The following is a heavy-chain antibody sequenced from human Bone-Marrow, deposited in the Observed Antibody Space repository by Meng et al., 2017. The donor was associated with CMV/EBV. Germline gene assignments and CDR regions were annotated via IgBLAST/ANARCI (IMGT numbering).Heavy chain of an antibody. V-gene: IGHV3-30*03. Sequence: LSLTCAVYGGSFSGYYWSWIRQPPGKGLEWVTVISYDGSNKYYADSVKGRFTISRDNSKNTLYLQMNSLRTEDTAVYYCARAPGSHIDYWGQGTLVTVSS. D-gene: IGHD3-10*01. CDR2: ISYDGSNK. CDR3: ARAPGSHIDY. J-gene: IGHJ4*02. CDR1: GGSFSGYY.